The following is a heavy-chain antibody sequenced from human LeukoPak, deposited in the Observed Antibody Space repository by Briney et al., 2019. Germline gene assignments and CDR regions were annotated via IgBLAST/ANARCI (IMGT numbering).Heavy chain of an antibody. J-gene: IGHJ4*02. CDR3: ARDQEGRYFDY. CDR1: GFTFSSYA. CDR2: ISYDGSNK. V-gene: IGHV3-30-3*01. Sequence: GRSLRLSCAASGFTFSSYAMHWVRQAPGKGLEWVAVISYDGSNKYYADSVKGRFTISRDNAENSLYLQMNSLRAEDTAVYYCARDQEGRYFDYWGQGTLVTVSS.